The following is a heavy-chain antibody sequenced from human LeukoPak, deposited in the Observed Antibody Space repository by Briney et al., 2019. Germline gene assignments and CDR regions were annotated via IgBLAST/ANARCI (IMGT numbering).Heavy chain of an antibody. J-gene: IGHJ4*02. V-gene: IGHV3-23*01. CDR3: AKDVFRTKGRTFDY. CDR1: GFTFSSDA. CDR2: VTVSGAGT. Sequence: PGGSLRLSCAASGFTFSSDAMSWVRQAPGKGLEWVSGVTVSGAGTYYADSVKGRFTISRDNSKNTLYLQMNSLRAEDTAVYYCAKDVFRTKGRTFDYWGQGTLVTVSS. D-gene: IGHD2-8*01.